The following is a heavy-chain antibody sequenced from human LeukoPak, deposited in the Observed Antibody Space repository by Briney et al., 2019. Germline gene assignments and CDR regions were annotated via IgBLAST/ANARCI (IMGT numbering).Heavy chain of an antibody. CDR3: ARAPYSSGWYVAGSTLDP. CDR1: GFTFSSYS. J-gene: IGHJ5*02. CDR2: ISSSSSYI. V-gene: IGHV3-21*01. D-gene: IGHD6-19*01. Sequence: PGGSLRLSCAASGFTFSSYSMNWVRQAPGKGLEWVSSISSSSSYIYYADSVKGRFTISRDNAKNSLYLQMNSLRAEDTAVYYCARAPYSSGWYVAGSTLDPWAREPWSPSPQ.